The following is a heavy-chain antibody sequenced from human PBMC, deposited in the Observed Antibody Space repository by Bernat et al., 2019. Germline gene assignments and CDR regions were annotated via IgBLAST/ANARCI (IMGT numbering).Heavy chain of an antibody. CDR3: ASAPNPNYFDF. CDR1: GGFISSHY. J-gene: IGHJ4*02. Sequence: QVQLRESGPGLVKPSETLSLTCTVSGGFISSHYWSWIRQAPGKGLEFIGHISYTGNTNYNPSISSRVIISLDMSKNQFSLRLNSVTAADTAIYYCASAPNPNYFDFWGQGTLVTVSS. V-gene: IGHV4-59*11. D-gene: IGHD1-14*01. CDR2: ISYTGNT.